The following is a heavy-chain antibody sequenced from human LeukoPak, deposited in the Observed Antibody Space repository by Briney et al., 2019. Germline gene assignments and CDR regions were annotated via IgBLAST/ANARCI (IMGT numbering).Heavy chain of an antibody. CDR3: ASSVGSTDY. CDR2: IKHRGST. Sequence: SETLSLTCAVYGESLSKYYWTWIRQSPGKGLEWIGEIKHRGSTNLNPSLKSRVTLSVDTTKHQFSLKLTSVTAADAAVYYCASSVGSTDYWGQGTLVTVSS. CDR1: GESLSKYY. V-gene: IGHV4-34*01. J-gene: IGHJ4*02. D-gene: IGHD1-26*01.